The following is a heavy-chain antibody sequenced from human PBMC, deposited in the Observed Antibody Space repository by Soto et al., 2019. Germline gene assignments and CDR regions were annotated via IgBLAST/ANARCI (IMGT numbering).Heavy chain of an antibody. J-gene: IGHJ4*02. CDR2: ISTTSTYT. CDR1: GFTFSDYY. D-gene: IGHD1-26*01. CDR3: VREGRTIVDKSAIFKRPFDW. V-gene: IGHV3-11*06. Sequence: PVGSLRLSCEASGFTFSDYYLSWIRQAPGKGLEWVSYISTTSTYTDYADSVKGRFTVSRDNAKNSMILQMNSLRAEDTAVYFCVREGRTIVDKSAIFKRPFDWWCLGTLVTVSS.